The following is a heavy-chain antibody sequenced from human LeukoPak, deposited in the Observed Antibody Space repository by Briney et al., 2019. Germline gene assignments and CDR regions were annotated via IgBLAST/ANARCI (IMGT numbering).Heavy chain of an antibody. CDR3: ARDLITTVVTDSDY. CDR1: GFSFTNYA. J-gene: IGHJ4*02. Sequence: SGGSLRLSCTTSGFSFTNYAMNWVRQAPGKGLEWLSYISGPGTTTKYADSVKGRFTISRDNDKNSLYLQMNSLRAEDTAVYYCARDLITTVVTDSDYWGQGTLVTVSS. CDR2: ISGPGTTT. D-gene: IGHD4-23*01. V-gene: IGHV3-48*01.